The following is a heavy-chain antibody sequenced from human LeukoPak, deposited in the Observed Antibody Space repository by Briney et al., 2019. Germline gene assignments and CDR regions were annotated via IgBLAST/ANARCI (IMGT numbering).Heavy chain of an antibody. CDR2: ICSSSSYI. V-gene: IGHV3-21*01. CDR3: ARDLYEDTAMALDY. CDR1: GFTFSSYS. D-gene: IGHD5-18*01. Sequence: PGGPLRLSCAASGFTFSSYSMNWVRQAPGKGLEWVSSICSSSSYIYYADSVKGRFTISRDNAKNSLYLQMNSLRAEDTAVYYCARDLYEDTAMALDYWGQGTLVTVSS. J-gene: IGHJ4*02.